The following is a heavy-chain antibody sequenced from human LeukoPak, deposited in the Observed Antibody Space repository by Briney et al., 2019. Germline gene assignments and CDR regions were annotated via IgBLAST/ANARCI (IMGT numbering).Heavy chain of an antibody. CDR1: GFTVSSNY. D-gene: IGHD3-22*01. CDR3: ARDYDGSGYYWAY. V-gene: IGHV3-53*01. J-gene: IGHJ4*02. CDR2: IYSGGST. Sequence: GGSLRLSCAASGFTVSSNYMSWVRQAPGKGLEWVSVIYSGGSTYYADSVKGRFTISRDNSKNTLYLQMNSLRAEDTAVYYCARDYDGSGYYWAYWGQGTLVTVSS.